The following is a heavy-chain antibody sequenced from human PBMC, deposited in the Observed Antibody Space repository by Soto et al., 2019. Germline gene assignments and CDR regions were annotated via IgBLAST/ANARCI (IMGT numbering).Heavy chain of an antibody. CDR2: INPSGGST. CDR1: GYTFTSYY. CDR3: ASIADEGYYYYGMDV. Sequence: QVQLVQSGAEVKKAGASVKVSCKASGYTFTSYYMHWVRQAPGQGLEWMGIINPSGGSTSYAQKFQGRVTMTRDTSTSTVYMELSSLRSEDTAVYYCASIADEGYYYYGMDVWGQGTTVTVSS. D-gene: IGHD6-13*01. J-gene: IGHJ6*02. V-gene: IGHV1-46*01.